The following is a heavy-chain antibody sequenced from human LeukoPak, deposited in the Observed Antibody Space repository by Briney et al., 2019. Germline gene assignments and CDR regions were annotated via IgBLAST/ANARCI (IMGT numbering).Heavy chain of an antibody. V-gene: IGHV3-74*01. CDR1: GFTFSSYW. CDR3: ARDNGGEHL. D-gene: IGHD3-16*01. Sequence: GGSLRLSCAASGFTFSSYWMNWVRQAPGKGLVWVSRIASDGSSTTYADSVKGRFSISRDNAKNTLYLQMNSLRVEDTAVYYCARDNGGEHLWGQGTLVTVSS. J-gene: IGHJ4*02. CDR2: IASDGSST.